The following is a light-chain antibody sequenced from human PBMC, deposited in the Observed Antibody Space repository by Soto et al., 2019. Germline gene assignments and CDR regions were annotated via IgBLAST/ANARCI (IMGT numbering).Light chain of an antibody. CDR2: DAS. J-gene: IGKJ4*01. V-gene: IGKV3-11*01. CDR1: QSVSSY. CDR3: QQRSNWLT. Sequence: EIVLTQSPATLSLSPGERATLSCRASQSVSSYLARYQQKPGQAPRLRIYDASNRATGIPARFSGSGSGTDFTLTTSSLDPEDFAVYYCQQRSNWLTFGGGTKVEIK.